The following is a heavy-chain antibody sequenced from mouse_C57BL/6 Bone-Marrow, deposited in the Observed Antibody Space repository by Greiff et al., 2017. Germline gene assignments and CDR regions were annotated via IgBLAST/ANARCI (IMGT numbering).Heavy chain of an antibody. CDR3: TTEGEGEFAY. V-gene: IGHV14-4*01. CDR2: IDPENGDT. J-gene: IGHJ3*01. Sequence: EVKLMESGAELVRPGASVKLSCTASGFNIKDDYMHWVKQRPEQGLEWIGWIDPENGDTEYASKFQGKATITADTSSNTAYLQLSSLTSEDTAVYYCTTEGEGEFAYWGQGTLVTVSA. CDR1: GFNIKDDY.